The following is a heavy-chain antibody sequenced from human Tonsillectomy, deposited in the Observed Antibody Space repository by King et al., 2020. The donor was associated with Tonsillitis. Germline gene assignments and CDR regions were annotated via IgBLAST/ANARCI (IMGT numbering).Heavy chain of an antibody. D-gene: IGHD3-16*02. CDR3: AKGGLITFAGVIDNDAFDI. V-gene: IGHV3-9*01. Sequence: VQLVESGGGLVQPGRSLRLSCAASGFTFGDYAMHWVRLAPGKGLEWVSGLNWNSGTIGYADSVKGRFTISRDNAKNSLYLQMNSLRADDTALYYCAKGGLITFAGVIDNDAFDIWGQETMVTVSS. CDR1: GFTFGDYA. J-gene: IGHJ3*02. CDR2: LNWNSGTI.